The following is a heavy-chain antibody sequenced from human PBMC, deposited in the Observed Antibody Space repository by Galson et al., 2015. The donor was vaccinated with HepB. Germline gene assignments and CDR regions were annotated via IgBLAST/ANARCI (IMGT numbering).Heavy chain of an antibody. CDR1: GFTFSYYA. CDR2: ITPSGDNT. Sequence: SLRLSCAASGFTFSYYAMAWVRQAPGKGLEWVSAITPSGDNTYSADSMKGRFFISRYNSQNTPFLQMHSLRADDTAIYFCAKVFPEKTDGWYRQALYYFDSWGQGTRVTVSS. V-gene: IGHV3-23*01. CDR3: AKVFPEKTDGWYRQALYYFDS. D-gene: IGHD6-19*01. J-gene: IGHJ4*02.